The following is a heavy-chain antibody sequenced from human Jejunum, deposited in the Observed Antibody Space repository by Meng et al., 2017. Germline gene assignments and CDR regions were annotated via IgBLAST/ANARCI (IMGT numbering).Heavy chain of an antibody. J-gene: IGHJ4*02. V-gene: IGHV4-4*02. Sequence: QVQLQESGPRLVKPSGTLSLTCAVSGASISSSTWWSWVRQPPGKGLEWIGEIYRSGSTYYNPSLKSRVTISVDKSNNQFSLKLSSVTAADTAVYYCARDFTNTLGSQTYYFDYWGQGTLVTVSS. CDR1: GASISSSTW. CDR3: ARDFTNTLGSQTYYFDY. D-gene: IGHD2-2*02. CDR2: IYRSGST.